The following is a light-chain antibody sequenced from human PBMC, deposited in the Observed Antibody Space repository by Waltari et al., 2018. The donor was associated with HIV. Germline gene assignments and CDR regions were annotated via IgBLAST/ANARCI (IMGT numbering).Light chain of an antibody. CDR1: LSVVSY. CDR2: DFS. CDR3: QQRSSWPPT. Sequence: EIVLTQSPATLSLSPGEGVTLSCRASLSVVSYLAWYQQKPGQAPRLLIYDFSSRAAGSPARFSGSGSGTDFTLSISTLEPEDFAVYYCQQRSSWPPTFGHGTKVEI. V-gene: IGKV3-11*01. J-gene: IGKJ1*01.